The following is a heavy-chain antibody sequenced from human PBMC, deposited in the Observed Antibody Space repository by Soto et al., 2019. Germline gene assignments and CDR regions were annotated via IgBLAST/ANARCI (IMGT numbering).Heavy chain of an antibody. CDR3: ARSTGSSSWYEYNWFDP. J-gene: IGHJ5*02. D-gene: IGHD6-13*01. V-gene: IGHV5-51*01. CDR2: IYPRDSDI. Sequence: EVQLVQSGAEVKKPGESLKISCQGSGYSFITHWIGWVRQMPGKGLEWMAIIYPRDSDIRYSPSFQGQVTVSVDKSITTAYRQWSSLKASDTAIYYCARSTGSSSWYEYNWFDPWGQGTLVTVSS. CDR1: GYSFITHW.